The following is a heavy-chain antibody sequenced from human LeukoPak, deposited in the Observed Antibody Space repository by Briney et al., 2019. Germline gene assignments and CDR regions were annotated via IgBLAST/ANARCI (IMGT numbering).Heavy chain of an antibody. V-gene: IGHV3-30*18. CDR3: AKDGSFGSGWYPLPSDY. J-gene: IGHJ4*02. D-gene: IGHD6-13*01. CDR2: VSNDGISK. CDR1: GFTFSSYG. Sequence: PGGSLRLSCAASGFTFSSYGMHWVRQAPGRGLDWVALVSNDGISKYYADSMKGRFAISRDNSKNTLYLQMDSLRPEDTAVYYCAKDGSFGSGWYPLPSDYWGQGILVTVSS.